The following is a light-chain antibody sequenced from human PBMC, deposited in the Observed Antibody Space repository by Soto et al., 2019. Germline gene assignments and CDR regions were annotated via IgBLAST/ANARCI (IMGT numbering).Light chain of an antibody. CDR2: DAS. CDR1: QSVSSY. Sequence: EIVLTQSPSTLSLSAGERATLSCRASQSVSSYLAWYQQKPAQAPRLLIYDASNRATGIPARFSGSGSGTDFTLTISSLEPEDFAVYYCQQRSNWLSITFGQGTRLEIK. V-gene: IGKV3-11*01. CDR3: QQRSNWLSIT. J-gene: IGKJ5*01.